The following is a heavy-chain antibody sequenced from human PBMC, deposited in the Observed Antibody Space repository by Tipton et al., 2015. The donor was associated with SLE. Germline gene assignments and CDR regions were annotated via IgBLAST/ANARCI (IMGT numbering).Heavy chain of an antibody. CDR1: GDSITFGSYF. CDR2: IYYSGST. CDR3: AGGTTGAKFDY. Sequence: TLSLTCTVSGDSITFGSYFWGWIRQPPGKGLEWIGNIYYSGSTSYNPSLKSRVAIAVDTSKNQFSLKLRSVTAADTAVYYCAGGTTGAKFDYWGQGTLVTVSS. J-gene: IGHJ4*02. D-gene: IGHD1-1*01. V-gene: IGHV4-39*07.